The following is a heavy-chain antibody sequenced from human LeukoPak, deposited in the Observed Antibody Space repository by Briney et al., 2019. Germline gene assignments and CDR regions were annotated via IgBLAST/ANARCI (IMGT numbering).Heavy chain of an antibody. CDR3: ARARYDSSGCLDY. V-gene: IGHV3-33*01. CDR2: IWYDGSNK. Sequence: GGSLRLSCAASGFTFSSYGMHWVRQAPGKGLEWVAVIWYDGSNKYYADSVKGRFTISRDNAKNSLYLQMNSLRAEDTAVYYCARARYDSSGCLDYWGQGTLVTVSS. J-gene: IGHJ4*02. CDR1: GFTFSSYG. D-gene: IGHD3-22*01.